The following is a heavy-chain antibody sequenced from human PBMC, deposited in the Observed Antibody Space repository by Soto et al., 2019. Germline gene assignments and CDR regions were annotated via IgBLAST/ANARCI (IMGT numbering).Heavy chain of an antibody. CDR1: GFTFSTYA. Sequence: EVQLLESGGGLVQPGGSLRLSCAASGFTFSTYAMSWVRQAPGEGLEWVSGISVSGANTYYADSVKGRFTISRDNSKNTLCLQMNNLRAEDTAVYYCADGGEWAFNFVYWGQGTQVTVSS. J-gene: IGHJ4*02. CDR2: ISVSGANT. CDR3: ADGGEWAFNFVY. V-gene: IGHV3-23*01. D-gene: IGHD3-10*01.